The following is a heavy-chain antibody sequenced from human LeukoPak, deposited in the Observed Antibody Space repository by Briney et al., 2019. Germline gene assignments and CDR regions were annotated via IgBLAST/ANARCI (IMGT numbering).Heavy chain of an antibody. CDR3: ARDRAYSTFDY. J-gene: IGHJ4*02. V-gene: IGHV3-7*03. CDR2: INEDGSTK. Sequence: GGSLRLSCTASEFTFSSSWMTWVREAPGTGLAWLANINEDGSTKNYVDSVKGRFSISRDNAKKSLYLQMNSLRAEDTAVYYCARDRAYSTFDYWGEGTLVTVSS. D-gene: IGHD2/OR15-2a*01. CDR1: EFTFSSSW.